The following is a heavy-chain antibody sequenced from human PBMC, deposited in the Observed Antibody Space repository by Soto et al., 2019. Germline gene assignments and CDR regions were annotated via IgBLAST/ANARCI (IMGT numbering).Heavy chain of an antibody. J-gene: IGHJ6*02. CDR2: ISAYNGNT. CDR3: ARDEGGITIFGVDPPYYYYGMDV. Sequence: ASVKVSCKASGYTFTSYGISWVRQAPGQGLEWMGWISAYNGNTNYAQKLQGRVTMTTDTSTSTAYMELRSLRSDDTAVYYCARDEGGITIFGVDPPYYYYGMDVWGQGTTVTVSS. CDR1: GYTFTSYG. V-gene: IGHV1-18*01. D-gene: IGHD3-3*01.